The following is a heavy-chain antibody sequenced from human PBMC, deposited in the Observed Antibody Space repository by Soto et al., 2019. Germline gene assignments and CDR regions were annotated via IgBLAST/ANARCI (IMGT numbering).Heavy chain of an antibody. CDR1: GFTFSSYA. V-gene: IGHV3-30-3*01. CDR3: ARDRGYGEYGCFDP. Sequence: QVQLVESGGGVVQPGRSLRLSCAASGFTFSSYAMHWVRQAPGKGLEWVAVISYDGSNKYYADSVKGRFTISRDNSKNTLYLQMYSLSAEDTAVYYCARDRGYGEYGCFDPWVQVTLVNVSS. CDR2: ISYDGSNK. J-gene: IGHJ5*02. D-gene: IGHD4-17*01.